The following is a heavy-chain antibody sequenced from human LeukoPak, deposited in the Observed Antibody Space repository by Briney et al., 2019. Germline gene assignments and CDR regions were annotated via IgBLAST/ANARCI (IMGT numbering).Heavy chain of an antibody. CDR1: GFSFSSYD. Sequence: GGSLRLSCAAYGFSFSSYDMSWVRQAPGKGLEWVSGIRTSGDSTYYADSVKGRFTISRDNSRDTLNLQMNSRRAEDTAVYYCAKGLFDSSGYSEHFGYWGQGTQVTVSS. CDR2: IRTSGDST. J-gene: IGHJ4*02. V-gene: IGHV3-23*01. D-gene: IGHD3-22*01. CDR3: AKGLFDSSGYSEHFGY.